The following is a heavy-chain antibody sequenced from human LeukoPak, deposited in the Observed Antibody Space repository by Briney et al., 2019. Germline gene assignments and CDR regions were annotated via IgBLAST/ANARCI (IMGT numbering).Heavy chain of an antibody. CDR2: IIPIFGTA. J-gene: IGHJ4*02. CDR3: ARGRYYYDSSGYFSFDY. V-gene: IGHV1-69*13. CDR1: GGTFSSYA. D-gene: IGHD3-22*01. Sequence: SVKVSCKASGGTFSSYAISWVRQAPGQGLEWMGGIIPIFGTANYAQKFQGRVTITADESTSTAYMELSSLRSEDTAVYYCARGRYYYDSSGYFSFDYWAQGTLVPVSS.